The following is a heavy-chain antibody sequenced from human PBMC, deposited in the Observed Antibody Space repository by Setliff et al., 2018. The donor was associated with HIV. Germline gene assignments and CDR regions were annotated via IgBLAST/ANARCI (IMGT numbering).Heavy chain of an antibody. Sequence: SETLSLTCTVSGGSISSYYWSWIRQPPGKGLEWIGYTYTSGSTSYNPSLKSRVTISIDTSRNQFSLKLNSVTAADTAVYYCASTSGIVGAARVFDIWGQGTMVSISS. CDR3: ASTSGIVGAARVFDI. J-gene: IGHJ3*02. CDR1: GGSISSYY. D-gene: IGHD1-26*01. V-gene: IGHV4-4*09. CDR2: TYTSGST.